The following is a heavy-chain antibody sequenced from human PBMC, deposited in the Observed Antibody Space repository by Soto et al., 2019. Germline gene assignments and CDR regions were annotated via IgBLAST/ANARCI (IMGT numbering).Heavy chain of an antibody. CDR2: IKSKTDGGTT. CDR1: GFTFSNAW. CDR3: TTGHCSGGSCYSDYFDY. V-gene: IGHV3-15*01. D-gene: IGHD2-15*01. Sequence: PGGSLRLSCAASGFTFSNAWMSWVRQAPGKGLEWVGRIKSKTDGGTTDYAAPVKGRFTISRDDSKNTLYLQMNSLKTEDTAVYYCTTGHCSGGSCYSDYFDYWGQGTLVTVSS. J-gene: IGHJ4*02.